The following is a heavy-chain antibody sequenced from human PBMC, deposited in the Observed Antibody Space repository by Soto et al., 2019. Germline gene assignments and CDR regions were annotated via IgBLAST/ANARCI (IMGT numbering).Heavy chain of an antibody. Sequence: ASVKVSCKASGYTFTSYGISWVRQAPGQGLEWMGWISAYNGNTNYAQKLQGRVTMTTDTSTSTAYMELRSLRSDDTAVYYCARDHVGYDILTGYSPWGFDYWGQGTPVTVSS. CDR3: ARDHVGYDILTGYSPWGFDY. CDR1: GYTFTSYG. V-gene: IGHV1-18*01. CDR2: ISAYNGNT. D-gene: IGHD3-9*01. J-gene: IGHJ4*02.